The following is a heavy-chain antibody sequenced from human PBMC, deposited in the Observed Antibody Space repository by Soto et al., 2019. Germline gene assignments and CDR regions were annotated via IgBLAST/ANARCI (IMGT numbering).Heavy chain of an antibody. CDR3: ARRGPGTYFDY. D-gene: IGHD6-13*01. CDR1: GFTFSGSA. V-gene: IGHV3-73*01. CDR2: IRDKANSYAT. J-gene: IGHJ4*02. Sequence: HPGGSLRLSCAASGFTFSGSAMHWVRQASGKGLEWVGRIRDKANSYATAYTASVKGRFTISRDGSKNTLYLQMNGLRAEDTAVYYCARRGPGTYFDYWGQGTLVNVSS.